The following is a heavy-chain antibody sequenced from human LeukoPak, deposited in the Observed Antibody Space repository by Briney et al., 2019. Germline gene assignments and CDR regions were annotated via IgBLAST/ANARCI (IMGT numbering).Heavy chain of an antibody. CDR2: INPNSGGT. CDR1: GYTFTDYY. D-gene: IGHD5-12*01. J-gene: IGHJ4*02. CDR3: ARDLRGYSGYYFDY. V-gene: IGHV1-2*02. Sequence: ASVKVSCKASGYTFTDYYMLWVRQAPGQGLEWMGWINPNSGGTNYAQSFQGRVTMTRDTSISTAYMELSRLRSDDTAVYYCARDLRGYSGYYFDYWGQGTLVTVSS.